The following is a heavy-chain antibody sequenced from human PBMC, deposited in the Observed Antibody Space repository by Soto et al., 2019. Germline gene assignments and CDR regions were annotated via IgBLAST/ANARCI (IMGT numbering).Heavy chain of an antibody. CDR1: GASIRSSY. Sequence: KTSETLSLTCTLSGASIRSSYWSWVRQPPGRGLEWIGYVYYTGTTNSNPSLKSRVTISADTSKNRFSLKVVSVIPADTAVYFCARDMSGGSSWYEFDSWGPGTLVTVSS. J-gene: IGHJ4*02. CDR3: ARDMSGGSSWYEFDS. D-gene: IGHD6-13*01. CDR2: VYYTGTT. V-gene: IGHV4-59*01.